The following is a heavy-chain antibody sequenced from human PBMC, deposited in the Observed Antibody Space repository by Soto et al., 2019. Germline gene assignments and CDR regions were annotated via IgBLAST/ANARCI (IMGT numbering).Heavy chain of an antibody. D-gene: IGHD3-22*01. CDR1: GGSFSGYY. J-gene: IGHJ4*02. Sequence: SETLSLTCAVYGGSFSGYYWSWIRPPPGKGLEWIGEINHSGSTNYNPSLKSRVTISVDTSKNQFSLKLSSVTAADTAVYYCVRGPNSYYSDRRDCRFGYWGQGTLVTVSS. CDR3: VRGPNSYYSDRRDCRFGY. V-gene: IGHV4-34*01. CDR2: INHSGST.